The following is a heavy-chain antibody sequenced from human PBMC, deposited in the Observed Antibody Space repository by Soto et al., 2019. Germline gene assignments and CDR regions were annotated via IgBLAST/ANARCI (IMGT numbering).Heavy chain of an antibody. Sequence: EVQLVESGGGLVKPGGSLRLSCAAAGFTFSSYSMNWVHQAPGKGLEWVSSISSSSSYIYYADSVKGRFTISRDNAKNSLYLQMNSLRAEDTAVYYCARVRWELRYDAFDIWGQGTMVTVSS. CDR1: GFTFSSYS. D-gene: IGHD1-26*01. J-gene: IGHJ3*02. V-gene: IGHV3-21*01. CDR3: ARVRWELRYDAFDI. CDR2: ISSSSSYI.